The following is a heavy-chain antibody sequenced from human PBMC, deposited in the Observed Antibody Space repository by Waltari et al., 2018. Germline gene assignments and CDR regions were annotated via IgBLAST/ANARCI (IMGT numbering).Heavy chain of an antibody. CDR3: ARPIPRSVSYFGATNVWFDP. D-gene: IGHD3-10*01. V-gene: IGHV4-39*01. CDR2: THYSSST. J-gene: IGHJ5*02. CDR1: GGSISSSSYY. Sequence: QLQLQESGPGLVKPSETLSLTCTVSGGSISSSSYYWGWIRQPPGKGLGWIGSTHYSSSTHYSPSVNCRVTISVDTSETQFSLELGSVAAADTAVYYCARPIPRSVSYFGATNVWFDPWGQGTLVTVSS.